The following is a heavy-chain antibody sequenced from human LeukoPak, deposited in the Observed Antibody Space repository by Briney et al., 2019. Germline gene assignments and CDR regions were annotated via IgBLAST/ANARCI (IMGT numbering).Heavy chain of an antibody. CDR3: AKDLIYSSSWSDN. J-gene: IGHJ1*01. V-gene: IGHV3-23*01. D-gene: IGHD6-13*01. CDR1: GFTFSSYA. Sequence: GGSLRLSCAASGFTFSSYAMSWVRQGQGKAPECVSSISDHGNSTYTAASVKGRFTISRDNSKNTLYLQMNSLRAEDTAVYYCAKDLIYSSSWSDNWGQGTLVTVSS. CDR2: ISDHGNST.